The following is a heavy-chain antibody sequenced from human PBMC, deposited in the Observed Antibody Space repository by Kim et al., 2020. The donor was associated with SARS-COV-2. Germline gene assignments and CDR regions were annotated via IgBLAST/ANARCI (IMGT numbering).Heavy chain of an antibody. V-gene: IGHV3-21*01. CDR1: GFTFSSYS. CDR3: ARGETYQPLLDDY. Sequence: GGSLRLSCAASGFTFSSYSMNWVRRAPGKGLEWVSSISSSSSYIYYADSVKGRFTISRDNAKNSLYLQMNSLRAEDTAVYYCARGETYQPLLDDYWGQGTLVTVSS. D-gene: IGHD2-2*01. CDR2: ISSSSSYI. J-gene: IGHJ4*02.